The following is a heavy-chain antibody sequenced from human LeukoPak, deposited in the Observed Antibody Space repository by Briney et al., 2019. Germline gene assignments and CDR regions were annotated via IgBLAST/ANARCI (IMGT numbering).Heavy chain of an antibody. CDR1: GGSISRSNYY. D-gene: IGHD1-26*01. Sequence: SETLSLTCTVSGGSISRSNYYWGWIRQPPGKGMEWIASISYSGSTYYNASVKSRVTITRDTSKNQFSLSLNSVTAADTAVYYCVRVKSGSISDSWGQGTLVTVSS. J-gene: IGHJ4*02. CDR3: VRVKSGSISDS. V-gene: IGHV4-39*07. CDR2: ISYSGST.